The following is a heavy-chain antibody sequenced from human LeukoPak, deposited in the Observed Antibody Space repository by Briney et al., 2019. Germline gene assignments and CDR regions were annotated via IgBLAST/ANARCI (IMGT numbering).Heavy chain of an antibody. Sequence: PSETLSLTCTVSGGSISSYYWSWIRQPAGKGLEWIGRIYTSGSTNYNPSLKSRVTMSVDTSKNQFSLKLSSVTAADTAVYYCACTYSGSYYYYFDYWGQGTLVTVSS. CDR3: ACTYSGSYYYYFDY. CDR1: GGSISSYY. V-gene: IGHV4-4*07. J-gene: IGHJ4*02. CDR2: IYTSGST. D-gene: IGHD1-26*01.